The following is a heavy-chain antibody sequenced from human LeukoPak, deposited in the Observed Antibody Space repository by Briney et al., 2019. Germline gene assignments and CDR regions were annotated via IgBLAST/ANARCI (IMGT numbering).Heavy chain of an antibody. CDR3: AKGWFGEFYFDY. J-gene: IGHJ4*02. D-gene: IGHD3-10*01. Sequence: GSLRLSCAASGFTFSSYGMSWVRQAPGKGLEWVSAISGSGGSTYYADSVKGRFTISRDNSKNTLYLQMNSLRAEDTAVYYCAKGWFGEFYFDYWGQGTLVTVSS. V-gene: IGHV3-23*01. CDR2: ISGSGGST. CDR1: GFTFSSYG.